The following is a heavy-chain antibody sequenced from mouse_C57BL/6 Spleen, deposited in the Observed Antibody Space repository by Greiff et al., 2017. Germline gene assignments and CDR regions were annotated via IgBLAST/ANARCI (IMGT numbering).Heavy chain of an antibody. J-gene: IGHJ2*01. D-gene: IGHD2-1*01. CDR2: INPSTGGT. V-gene: IGHV1-42*01. CDR3: ARDYYGNYPFDY. CDR1: GYSFTGYY. Sequence: EVQLQQSGPELVKPGASVKISCKASGYSFTGYYMNWVKQSPEKSLEWIGEINPSTGGTTYNQKFKAKDTLTVDKSSSTAYMQLKSLTAEDSAVYYCARDYYGNYPFDYWGQGTTLTVSS.